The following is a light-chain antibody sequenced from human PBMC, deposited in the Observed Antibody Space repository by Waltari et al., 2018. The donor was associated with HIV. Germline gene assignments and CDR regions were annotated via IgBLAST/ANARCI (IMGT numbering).Light chain of an antibody. CDR3: AAWDDSLHGVV. V-gene: IGLV1-36*01. Sequence: QSVLTQPPSVSEAPRQRVTISCSGSSSNIGNNAVNWYQQLPGKAPKLLIYYNDLRPSGVSDRFSGSKSGTSASLAISVLQSEDEADYYCAAWDDSLHGVVFGGGTKLTVL. J-gene: IGLJ3*02. CDR2: YND. CDR1: SSNIGNNA.